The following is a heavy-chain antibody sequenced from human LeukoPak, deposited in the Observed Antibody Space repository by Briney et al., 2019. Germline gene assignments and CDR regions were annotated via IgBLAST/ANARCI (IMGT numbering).Heavy chain of an antibody. D-gene: IGHD3-22*01. CDR1: GITLSNYA. CDR2: ISGSGGGT. CDR3: AKRGVVIRVILVGFHKEAYYFDS. V-gene: IGHV3-23*01. Sequence: GGSLRLSCAVSGITLSNYAMSWVRQAPGKGLEWVTGISGSGGGTHYADSVKGRFTISRDNPKNTLYLQMNNLRAGDTAVYFCAKRGVVIRVILVGFHKEAYYFDSWGQGALVTVSS. J-gene: IGHJ4*02.